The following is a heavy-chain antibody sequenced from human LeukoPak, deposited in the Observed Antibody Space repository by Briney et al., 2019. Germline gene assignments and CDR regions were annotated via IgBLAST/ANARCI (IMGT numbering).Heavy chain of an antibody. Sequence: SETLSLTCAFSGGAISTYYWSWIRQPPGKGLEWIGYIYYSGSTNYNPSLKSRVTISVDTSKNQFSLKLSSVTAADTAVYYCARHIAAAGKFDYWGQGTLVTVSS. CDR3: ARHIAAAGKFDY. J-gene: IGHJ4*02. D-gene: IGHD6-13*01. CDR2: IYYSGST. V-gene: IGHV4-59*08. CDR1: GGAISTYY.